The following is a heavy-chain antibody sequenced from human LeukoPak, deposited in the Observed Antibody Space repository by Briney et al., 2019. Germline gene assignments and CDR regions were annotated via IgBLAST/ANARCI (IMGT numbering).Heavy chain of an antibody. CDR2: IIPIFGTA. CDR3: ARGTLAVAGRYYYYGMDV. CDR1: GYTFTSYG. Sequence: SVKVSCTASGYTFTSYGISRVRQAPGQGLEWMGGIIPIFGTANYAQKFQGRVTITADESTSTAYMELSSLRSEDTAVYYCARGTLAVAGRYYYYGMDVWGQGTTVTVSS. V-gene: IGHV1-69*13. J-gene: IGHJ6*02. D-gene: IGHD6-19*01.